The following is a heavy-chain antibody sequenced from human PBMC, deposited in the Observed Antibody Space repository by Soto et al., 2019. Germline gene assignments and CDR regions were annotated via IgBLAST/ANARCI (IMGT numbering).Heavy chain of an antibody. Sequence: SETLSLTCTVSGGSISSYYWSWIRQPPGKGLEWIGEINHSGSTNYNPSLKSRVTISVDTSKNQFSLKLSSVTAADTAMYYCARPKTIGAAAGKGWFDPWGQGTLVTVSS. J-gene: IGHJ5*02. D-gene: IGHD6-13*01. CDR1: GGSISSYY. V-gene: IGHV4-34*01. CDR2: INHSGST. CDR3: ARPKTIGAAAGKGWFDP.